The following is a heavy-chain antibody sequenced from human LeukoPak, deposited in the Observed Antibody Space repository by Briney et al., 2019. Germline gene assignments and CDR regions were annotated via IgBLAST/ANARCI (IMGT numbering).Heavy chain of an antibody. CDR2: ISYDGSNK. D-gene: IGHD3-3*01. V-gene: IGHV3-30*18. CDR3: AKEHDFWSGYSSGFDY. Sequence: SLRLSCAASGFTFSSYGMHWVRQAPGKGLEWVAVISYDGSNKYYADSVKGRFTISRDNSKNTLYLQMNSLRAEDTAAYYCAKEHDFWSGYSSGFDYWGQGTLVTVSS. CDR1: GFTFSSYG. J-gene: IGHJ4*02.